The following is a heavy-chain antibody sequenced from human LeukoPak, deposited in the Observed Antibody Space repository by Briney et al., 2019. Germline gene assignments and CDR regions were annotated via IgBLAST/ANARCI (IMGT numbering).Heavy chain of an antibody. V-gene: IGHV4-34*01. Sequence: SETLSLTCAVYGGSFSGYYWTWIRQPPGKGLEWIGEINHSGSTSYNPSLKSRVTISVDTSKNQFSLKLSSVTAADTAVYYCASSYFDNSGSYDHDYWGQGTLVTVSS. CDR1: GGSFSGYY. CDR3: ASSYFDNSGSYDHDY. J-gene: IGHJ4*02. CDR2: INHSGST. D-gene: IGHD1-26*01.